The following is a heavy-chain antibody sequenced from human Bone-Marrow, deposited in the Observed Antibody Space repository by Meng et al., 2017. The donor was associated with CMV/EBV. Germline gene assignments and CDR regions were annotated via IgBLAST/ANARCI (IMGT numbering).Heavy chain of an antibody. J-gene: IGHJ5*02. V-gene: IGHV1-69*10. CDR3: ARPLESVGSGSSWFDP. CDR2: IIPILGIA. Sequence: SVKVSCKASGGTFSSYAISWVRQAPGQGLEWMGGIIPILGIANYAQKFQGRVTITADKSTSTAYMELSSLRSDDTAVYYCARPLESVGSGSSWFDPWGQGTLVTVSS. CDR1: GGTFSSYA. D-gene: IGHD3-10*01.